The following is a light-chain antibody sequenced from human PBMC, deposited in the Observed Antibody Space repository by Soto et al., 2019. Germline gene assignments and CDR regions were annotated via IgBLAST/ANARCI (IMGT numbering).Light chain of an antibody. Sequence: IQMTQSPSSLSASVGDRVTITCRASQGISTYLNWYQQKPGKAHKLLIYAAYSLQSGVQSRFSGSGSGTDFTLTIRSLQPEDFATYYCIQDYNYPLTFGGGTKVDIK. J-gene: IGKJ4*01. CDR2: AAY. CDR3: IQDYNYPLT. CDR1: QGISTY. V-gene: IGKV1-6*01.